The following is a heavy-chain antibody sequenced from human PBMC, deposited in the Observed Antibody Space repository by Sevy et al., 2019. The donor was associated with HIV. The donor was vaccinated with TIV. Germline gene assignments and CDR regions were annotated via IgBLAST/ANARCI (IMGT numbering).Heavy chain of an antibody. V-gene: IGHV3-33*01. CDR3: AREKVDTSMIFVEYYGMDV. Sequence: GGSLRLSCAASGFSFSSYDMHWVRQAPGMGLEWVAVIRYDGSNKHYGDSVKGRFTISRDNSKNALYLQMSSLRAEYTAVYYCAREKVDTSMIFVEYYGMDVWGQGTTVTVSS. CDR1: GFSFSSYD. CDR2: IRYDGSNK. J-gene: IGHJ6*02. D-gene: IGHD5-18*01.